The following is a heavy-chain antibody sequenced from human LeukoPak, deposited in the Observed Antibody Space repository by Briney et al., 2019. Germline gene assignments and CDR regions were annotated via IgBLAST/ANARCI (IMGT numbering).Heavy chain of an antibody. CDR3: ARDTYDSSGYYIAYFDY. CDR1: SYTFTSYG. Sequence: ASVKVSCKASSYTFTSYGISWVRQAPGQGLEWMGWISAYNGNTNYAQKLQGRVTMTTDTSTSTAYMELRSLRSDDTAVYYCARDTYDSSGYYIAYFDYWGQGTLVTVSS. J-gene: IGHJ4*02. CDR2: ISAYNGNT. V-gene: IGHV1-18*01. D-gene: IGHD3-22*01.